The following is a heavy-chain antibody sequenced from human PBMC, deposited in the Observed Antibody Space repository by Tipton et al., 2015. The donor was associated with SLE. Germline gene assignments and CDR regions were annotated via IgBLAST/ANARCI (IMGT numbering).Heavy chain of an antibody. J-gene: IGHJ2*01. V-gene: IGHV4-38-2*02. D-gene: IGHD6-13*01. CDR2: IYHSGST. Sequence: TLSLTCAVSGYSISSGYYWGWIRQPPGKGLEWIGSIYHSGSTNYNPSLKSRVTISVDTSKNQFSLKLSSVTAADTAVYYCARDSAAADWYFDLWGRGTLVTVSS. CDR1: GYSISSGYY. CDR3: ARDSAAADWYFDL.